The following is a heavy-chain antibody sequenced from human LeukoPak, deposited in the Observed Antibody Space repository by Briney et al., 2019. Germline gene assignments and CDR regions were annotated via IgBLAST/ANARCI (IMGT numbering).Heavy chain of an antibody. CDR1: GFTFSSYS. V-gene: IGHV3-48*01. CDR2: ISSSSSTI. Sequence: GGSLRLSCAASGFTFSSYSMNWVRQAPGKGLEWVSYISSSSSTIYYADSVKGRFTISRDNAKNSLYLQMNSLRAEDTAVYYCAKKTDFWSGYFASWGQGTLVTVSS. CDR3: AKKTDFWSGYFAS. J-gene: IGHJ5*02. D-gene: IGHD3-3*01.